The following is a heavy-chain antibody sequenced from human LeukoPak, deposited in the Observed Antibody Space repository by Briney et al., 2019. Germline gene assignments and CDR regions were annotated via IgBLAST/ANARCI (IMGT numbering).Heavy chain of an antibody. J-gene: IGHJ4*02. CDR2: ISSSSRYI. Sequence: GGSLRLSCAASGFTFSSYSMNWVRQAPGKGLEWVSAISSSSRYIYYADSVKGRFTISRDNAKNSLYLQMNSLRAEDTAVYYCAKDAVLRYFDWVPRPYFDYWGQGTLVTVSS. CDR1: GFTFSSYS. D-gene: IGHD3-9*01. V-gene: IGHV3-21*01. CDR3: AKDAVLRYFDWVPRPYFDY.